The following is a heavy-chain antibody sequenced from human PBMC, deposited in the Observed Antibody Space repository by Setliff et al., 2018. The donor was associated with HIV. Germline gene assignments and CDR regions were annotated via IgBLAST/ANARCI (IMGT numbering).Heavy chain of an antibody. CDR1: GGSIGTYY. CDR2: VYYTGST. D-gene: IGHD3-3*01. V-gene: IGHV4-59*13. Sequence: SSETLSLTCTVSGGSIGTYYWSWIRQSPGKGLEWIGSVYYTGSTNYNPSLESRVTMSVDTSKNQFSLRLMSLTAADTAIYYCARGRVTLNGVAAGHHYMDVWGKGNTVTVSS. CDR3: ARGRVTLNGVAAGHHYMDV. J-gene: IGHJ6*03.